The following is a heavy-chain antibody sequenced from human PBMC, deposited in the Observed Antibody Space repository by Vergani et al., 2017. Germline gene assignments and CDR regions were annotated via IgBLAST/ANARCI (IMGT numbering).Heavy chain of an antibody. V-gene: IGHV1-69-2*01. CDR3: ATPQTVTTRGMEV. CDR1: GYTFTDHY. J-gene: IGHJ6*02. D-gene: IGHD4-17*01. Sequence: EVQLVQSGAEVKKPGATMKISCKVSGYTFTDHYMHWVKQGPGKGLEWMGLVDPEDGETIYAEKFKGRVTIAADTSTDTAHLELSSLRSEDTAVYYCATPQTVTTRGMEVWGQGTTVIVSS. CDR2: VDPEDGET.